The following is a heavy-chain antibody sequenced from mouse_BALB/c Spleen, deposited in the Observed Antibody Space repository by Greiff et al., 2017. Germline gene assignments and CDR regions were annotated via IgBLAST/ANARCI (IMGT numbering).Heavy chain of an antibody. V-gene: IGHV1S137*01. D-gene: IGHD3-1*01. Sequence: VQLQQSGAELVRPGVSVKISCKGSGYTFTDYAMHWVKQSHAKSLEWIGVISTYYGDASYNQKFKGKATMTVDKSSSTAYMELARLTSEDSAIYYCARRGRASGAMDDWGQGTSVTVSS. CDR3: ARRGRASGAMDD. CDR1: GYTFTDYA. CDR2: ISTYYGDA. J-gene: IGHJ4*01.